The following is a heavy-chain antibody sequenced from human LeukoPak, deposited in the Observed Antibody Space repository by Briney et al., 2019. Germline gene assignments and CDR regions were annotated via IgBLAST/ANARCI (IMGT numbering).Heavy chain of an antibody. J-gene: IGHJ6*02. V-gene: IGHV3-74*01. CDR2: INSDGSST. Sequence: QPGGSLRLSCAASGFTFSSYWMHWVRQAPGKGLVWVSRINSDGSSTSYADSVKGRFTISRDNSKNTLYLQMNSLRAEDTAVYYCAKGARGSSWSRRSWYYYGMDVWGQGTTVTVSS. CDR1: GFTFSSYW. D-gene: IGHD6-13*01. CDR3: AKGARGSSWSRRSWYYYGMDV.